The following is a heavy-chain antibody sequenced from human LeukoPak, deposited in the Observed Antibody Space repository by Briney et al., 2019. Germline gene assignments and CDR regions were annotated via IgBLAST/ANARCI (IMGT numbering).Heavy chain of an antibody. CDR1: GFTFSSYS. CDR3: AKDIDSSGYLRGTFDY. CDR2: ISTSSSYI. D-gene: IGHD3-22*01. Sequence: GGSLRLSCAASGFTFSSYSMNWVRQAPGKGLEWVSSISTSSSYIYYADSVKGRFTISRDNSKNTLYLQMNSLRAEDTAVYYCAKDIDSSGYLRGTFDYWGQGTLVTVSS. V-gene: IGHV3-21*04. J-gene: IGHJ4*02.